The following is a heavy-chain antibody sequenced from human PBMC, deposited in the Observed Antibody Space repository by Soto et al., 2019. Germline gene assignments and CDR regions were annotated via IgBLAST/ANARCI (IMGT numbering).Heavy chain of an antibody. CDR1: GGSLSTYY. J-gene: IGHJ4*02. CDR2: VHYSGRT. D-gene: IGHD3-22*01. Sequence: SETLSLTCTASGGSLSTYYWSWIRQSPGKGLEWIGYVHYSGRTNYNPSLSSRVNISVDTSKTQFSLKLSSVTSADTAVYYCARERPYYGFDYWGQGTPVTVSS. V-gene: IGHV4-59*01. CDR3: ARERPYYGFDY.